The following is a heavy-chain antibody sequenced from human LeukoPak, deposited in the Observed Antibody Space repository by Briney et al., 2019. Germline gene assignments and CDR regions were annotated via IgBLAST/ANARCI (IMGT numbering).Heavy chain of an antibody. D-gene: IGHD4-17*01. Sequence: SVKVSCKASGGTFSSYAISWERQAPGQGLEWMGRIIPILGIANYAQKFQGRVTITADKSTSTAYMELSSLRSEDTAVYYCARVDDYVNYWGQGTLVTVSS. CDR3: ARVDDYVNY. V-gene: IGHV1-69*04. CDR2: IIPILGIA. CDR1: GGTFSSYA. J-gene: IGHJ4*02.